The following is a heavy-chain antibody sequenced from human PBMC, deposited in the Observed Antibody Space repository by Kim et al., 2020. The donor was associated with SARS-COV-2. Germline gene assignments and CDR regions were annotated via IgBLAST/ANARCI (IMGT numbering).Heavy chain of an antibody. J-gene: IGHJ5*02. CDR3: ARGSTTPRNWFDP. CDR1: GGSISSYY. D-gene: IGHD4-17*01. V-gene: IGHV4-59*13. CDR2: IFYSGST. Sequence: SETLSLACTVSGGSISSYYWSWIRQPPGKGLEWIGHIFYSGSTNYNPSLKSRVTISVDTSKNRLSLKLSSVTAADTAVYYCARGSTTPRNWFDPWGQGTL.